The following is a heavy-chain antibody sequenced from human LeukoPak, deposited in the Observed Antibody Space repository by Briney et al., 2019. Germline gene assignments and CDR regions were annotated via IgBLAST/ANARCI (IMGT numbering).Heavy chain of an antibody. CDR1: GYTFTSYY. Sequence: ASVKVSCKASGYTFTSYYMHWVRQAPGQGLEWMGWIDPNSGGTNYAQKFQGRVTMTRDTSISTAYMELSRLRSDDTALYYCARGAVTIFGVVRGYFDSWGQGTLVTVSS. CDR3: ARGAVTIFGVVRGYFDS. J-gene: IGHJ4*02. V-gene: IGHV1-2*02. CDR2: IDPNSGGT. D-gene: IGHD3-3*01.